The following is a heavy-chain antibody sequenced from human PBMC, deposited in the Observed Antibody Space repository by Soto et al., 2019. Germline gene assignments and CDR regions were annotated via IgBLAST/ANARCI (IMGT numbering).Heavy chain of an antibody. V-gene: IGHV3-11*01. J-gene: IGHJ4*02. CDR3: ARDDGYNYRGDY. Sequence: QVQLVESGGGLVKPGGSLRLSCAASGFTFSDYYISWIRQAPGKGLEWISYISSSGTTIYIADSVRGRFTISRDNVKNSLYLQMNSLRAEDTAVYYCARDDGYNYRGDYWGQGTLVTVSS. CDR1: GFTFSDYY. CDR2: ISSSGTTI. D-gene: IGHD5-12*01.